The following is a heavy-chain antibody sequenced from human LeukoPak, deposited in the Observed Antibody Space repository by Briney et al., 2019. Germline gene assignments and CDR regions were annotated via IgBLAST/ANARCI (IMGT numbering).Heavy chain of an antibody. J-gene: IGHJ4*02. V-gene: IGHV1-2*06. D-gene: IGHD6-13*01. CDR3: ARWGPPQQAFDY. Sequence: ASVKVSCKASGYTFTGYYMHWVRQAPGQGLEWVGRINPNSGGTNYAQKFQGRVTMTRDTSISTAYMELSRLRSDDTAVYYCARWGPPQQAFDYWGQGTLVTVSS. CDR2: INPNSGGT. CDR1: GYTFTGYY.